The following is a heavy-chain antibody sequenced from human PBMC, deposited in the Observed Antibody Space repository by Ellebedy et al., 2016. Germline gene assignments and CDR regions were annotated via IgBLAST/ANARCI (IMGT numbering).Heavy chain of an antibody. CDR3: ARQKEAAMNWLDP. D-gene: IGHD6-13*01. J-gene: IGHJ5*02. V-gene: IGHV4-39*01. Sequence: SETLSLXXTVSGDSFSSYSFYWGWIRQPPGKGLEWIGSISYTGNTYYNPSLKSRVTISVDTSNNNFSLRLSSVTAADTAVYYCARQKEAAMNWLDPWGQGVLVTVSS. CDR1: GDSFSSYSFY. CDR2: ISYTGNT.